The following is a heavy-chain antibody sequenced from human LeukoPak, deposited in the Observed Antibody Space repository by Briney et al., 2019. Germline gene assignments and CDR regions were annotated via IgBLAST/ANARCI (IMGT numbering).Heavy chain of an antibody. CDR1: GFTFSSYA. CDR3: ARGGGSSFPGASV. D-gene: IGHD6-13*01. CDR2: ISINGGST. V-gene: IGHV3-23*01. Sequence: PGGSLRLSCAASGFTFSSYAMSWVRQAPGKGLEWVSTISINGGSTYYADSVKGRFTISRDNSKNTVYLQMNSLRAEDTAVYYCARGGGSSFPGASVWGQGTLVTVSS. J-gene: IGHJ4*02.